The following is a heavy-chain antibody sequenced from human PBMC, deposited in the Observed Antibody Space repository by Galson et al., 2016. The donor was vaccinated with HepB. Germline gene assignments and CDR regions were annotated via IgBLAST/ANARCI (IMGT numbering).Heavy chain of an antibody. CDR3: AKRSRDGYNSPLEY. CDR1: GFTFRTYS. D-gene: IGHD5-24*01. CDR2: ISSSVSYI. J-gene: IGHJ4*02. Sequence: SLRLSCAASGFTFRTYSMNCVRQAPGKRPEWVSAISSSVSYIYCADSVKGRFTISRDNAKNSLYLQMDSLGADDTAVYYRAKRSRDGYNSPLEYWGQGTLVTVSS. V-gene: IGHV3-21*04.